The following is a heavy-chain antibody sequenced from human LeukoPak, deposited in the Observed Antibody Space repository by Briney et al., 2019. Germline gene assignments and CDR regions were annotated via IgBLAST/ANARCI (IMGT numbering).Heavy chain of an antibody. CDR3: AKDRATIVVVIDDAFDI. CDR1: GFAFSSYW. V-gene: IGHV3-23*01. D-gene: IGHD3-22*01. J-gene: IGHJ3*02. Sequence: GGSLRLSCAASGFAFSSYWISWVRQAPGKGLEWVSAISGSGGNTYYADSVKGRFTISRDDSKNTLYLQMNSLRAEDTAVYYCAKDRATIVVVIDDAFDIWGQGTMVTVSS. CDR2: ISGSGGNT.